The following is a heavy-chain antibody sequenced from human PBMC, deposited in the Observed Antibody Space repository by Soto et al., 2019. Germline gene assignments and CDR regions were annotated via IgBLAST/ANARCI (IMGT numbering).Heavy chain of an antibody. J-gene: IGHJ4*02. V-gene: IGHV3-23*01. CDR1: GFTFSNYA. CDR3: AKATYSSGWRYYFDF. D-gene: IGHD6-19*01. CDR2: ISGSSDHT. Sequence: EVQLLESGGGLVQPGGSLRLSCAASGFTFSNYALSWVRQAPGKGLEWVSAISGSSDHTFYADSVKGRFTISRDNSKSTLYLQGNSLRAEDTAVYYCAKATYSSGWRYYFDFWGQGTQVTVSS.